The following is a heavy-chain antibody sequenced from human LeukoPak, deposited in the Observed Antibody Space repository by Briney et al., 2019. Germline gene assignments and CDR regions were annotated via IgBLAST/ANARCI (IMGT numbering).Heavy chain of an antibody. V-gene: IGHV4-39*07. CDR3: ARVAAQGWLGVDY. CDR2: IYYSGST. J-gene: IGHJ4*02. D-gene: IGHD6-6*01. CDR1: GGSISSSSYY. Sequence: SETLSLTCTVSGGSISSSSYYWGWIRQPPGKGLEWIGSIYYSGSTYYNPSLKSRVTISVDTSKNQFSLKLSSVTAADTAVYYCARVAAQGWLGVDYWGQGTLVTVSS.